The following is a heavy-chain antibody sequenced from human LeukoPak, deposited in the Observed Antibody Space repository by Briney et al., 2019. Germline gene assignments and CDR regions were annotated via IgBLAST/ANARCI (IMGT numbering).Heavy chain of an antibody. CDR2: INHSGST. V-gene: IGHV4-34*01. D-gene: IGHD7-27*01. CDR1: GFTFSSYE. Sequence: PGGSLRLSCAASGFTFSSYEMNWVRQAPGKGLEWIGEINHSGSTNYNPSLKSRVTISVDTSKNQFSLKLSSVTAADTAVYYCASGNGGASPYDYWGQGTLVTVSS. CDR3: ASGNGGASPYDY. J-gene: IGHJ4*02.